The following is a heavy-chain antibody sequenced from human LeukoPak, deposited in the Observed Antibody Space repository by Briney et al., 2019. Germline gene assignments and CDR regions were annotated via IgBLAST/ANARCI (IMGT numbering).Heavy chain of an antibody. D-gene: IGHD6-13*01. J-gene: IGHJ4*02. Sequence: GGSLRLSCAASGFTFSSYGMNWVRQAPGKGLEWVGVVSSDGSNKYYADSVKGRFTISRDNSKNTVYLQVNSLRAEDTAVYYCAKHKAIAAAASPCDYWGQGTLVTVSS. V-gene: IGHV3-30*18. CDR3: AKHKAIAAAASPCDY. CDR1: GFTFSSYG. CDR2: VSSDGSNK.